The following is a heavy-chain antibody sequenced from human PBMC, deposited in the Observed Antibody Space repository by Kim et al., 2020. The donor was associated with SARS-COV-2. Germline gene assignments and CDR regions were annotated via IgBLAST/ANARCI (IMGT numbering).Heavy chain of an antibody. CDR2: ISAYNGNT. D-gene: IGHD5-12*01. CDR1: GYTFTSYG. Sequence: ASVKVSCKASGYTFTSYGISWVRQAPGQGLEWMGWISAYNGNTNYAQKLQGRVTMTTDTSTSTAYMELRSLRSDDTAVYYCARVEVIEGYPVYFDYWGQGTLVTVSS. J-gene: IGHJ4*02. CDR3: ARVEVIEGYPVYFDY. V-gene: IGHV1-18*01.